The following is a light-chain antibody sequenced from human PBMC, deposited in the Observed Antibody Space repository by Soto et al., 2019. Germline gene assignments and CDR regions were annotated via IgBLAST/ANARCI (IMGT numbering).Light chain of an antibody. CDR3: SSYTNTGTLYV. V-gene: IGLV2-14*01. Sequence: QSALTQPASVSGSPGQSITISCTGTSRDIGFYNYVSWYQQHPGKAPKLIIYEVAKRPSGVSSRFSGSKSGNTASLTISGLQPEDDADYHCSSYTNTGTLYVFGTGTKVTVL. CDR1: SRDIGFYNY. CDR2: EVA. J-gene: IGLJ1*01.